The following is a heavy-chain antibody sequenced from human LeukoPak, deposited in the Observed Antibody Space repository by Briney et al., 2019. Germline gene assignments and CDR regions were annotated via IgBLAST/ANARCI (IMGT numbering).Heavy chain of an antibody. V-gene: IGHV3-53*01. CDR1: GFTVSTNF. CDR2: ISSGGTT. J-gene: IGHJ4*02. CDR3: ARQRVRSATAPFDY. Sequence: GGSLRLPCAASGFTVSTNFMGWVRQAPGTGLEWVSLISSGGTTYYAGSVKGRFTISRDNSKNTLYLQMNSLRAEDTAVYYCARQRVRSATAPFDYWGQGTLVTVSS. D-gene: IGHD2-21*01.